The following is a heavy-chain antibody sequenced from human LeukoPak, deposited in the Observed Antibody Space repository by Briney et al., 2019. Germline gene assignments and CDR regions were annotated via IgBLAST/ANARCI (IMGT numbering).Heavy chain of an antibody. Sequence: GGSLRLSCAASGFTLITYWMSWVRQAPGKGLEWVASIKQDGSDKYSVDSVKGRFTISRDSAKNSLYLQMNSLRAEDTAVYYCARGRSGYDYWGQGTLVTVSS. J-gene: IGHJ4*02. CDR1: GFTLITYW. D-gene: IGHD5-12*01. V-gene: IGHV3-7*01. CDR3: ARGRSGYDY. CDR2: IKQDGSDK.